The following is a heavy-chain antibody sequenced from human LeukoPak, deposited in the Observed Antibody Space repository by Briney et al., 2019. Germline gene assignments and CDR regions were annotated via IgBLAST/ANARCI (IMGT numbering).Heavy chain of an antibody. CDR3: AVVGRGSVYGMDV. CDR1: GFTFSSYA. Sequence: GGSLRLSCAASGFTFSSYAMSWVRQAPGKGLEWVSAISGSGGSTYYADSVKGRFTISRDNSKNTLYLQMNSPRAEDTAVYYCAVVGRGSVYGMDVWGQGTTVTVSS. D-gene: IGHD3-10*01. J-gene: IGHJ6*02. CDR2: ISGSGGST. V-gene: IGHV3-23*01.